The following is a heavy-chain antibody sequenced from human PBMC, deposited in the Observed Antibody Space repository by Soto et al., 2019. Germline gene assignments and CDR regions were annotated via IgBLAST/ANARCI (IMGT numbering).Heavy chain of an antibody. Sequence: QVQLVQSGAEVKKPGASVKVSCKASGYTFTSYYMHWVRQAPGQGLEWMGIINPSGGSTSYAQKFQGRVTMTRDTSTSTVYMELSSLRSEDTAVYYCARRPHYYDSSGYYLDYWGQGTLVTASS. D-gene: IGHD3-22*01. CDR2: INPSGGST. CDR3: ARRPHYYDSSGYYLDY. V-gene: IGHV1-46*01. CDR1: GYTFTSYY. J-gene: IGHJ4*02.